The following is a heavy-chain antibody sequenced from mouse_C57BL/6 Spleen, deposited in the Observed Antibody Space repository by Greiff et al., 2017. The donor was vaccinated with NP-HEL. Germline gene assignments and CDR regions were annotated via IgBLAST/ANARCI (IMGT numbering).Heavy chain of an antibody. CDR3: TRWDRAMDD. J-gene: IGHJ4*01. D-gene: IGHD2-14*01. Sequence: QVQLKQSGAELVRPGASVTLSCTASGYTFTDYEMHWVKQTPVHGLEWIGAIDPETGGTAYTQKFKGKAILTADTSSSTAYLELRSLTSEDSAVYYCTRWDRAMDDWGQGTSVTVSS. V-gene: IGHV1-15*01. CDR2: IDPETGGT. CDR1: GYTFTDYE.